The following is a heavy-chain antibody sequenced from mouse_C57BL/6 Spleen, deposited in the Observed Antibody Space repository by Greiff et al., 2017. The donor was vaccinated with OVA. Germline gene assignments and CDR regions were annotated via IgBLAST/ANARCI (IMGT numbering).Heavy chain of an antibody. CDR2: ISYDGSN. D-gene: IGHD4-1*01. J-gene: IGHJ2*01. CDR3: ARDPWDDYFDY. CDR1: GYSITSGYY. V-gene: IGHV3-6*01. Sequence: EVKVEESGPGLVKPSQSLSLTCSVTGYSITSGYYWNWIRQFPGNKLEWMGYISYDGSNNYNPSLKNRISITRDTSKNQFFLKLNSVTTEDTATYYCARDPWDDYFDYWGQGTTLTVSS.